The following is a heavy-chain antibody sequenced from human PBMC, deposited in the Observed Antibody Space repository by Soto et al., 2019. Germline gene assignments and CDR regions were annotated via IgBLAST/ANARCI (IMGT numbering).Heavy chain of an antibody. CDR3: ASKWVYSSSPYYYYYGMDV. Sequence: GSLRLSCAASGFTVSSNYMSWVRQAPGKGLEWVSVIYSGGSTYYADSVKGRFTISRDNSKNTLYLQMNSLRAEDTAVYYCASKWVYSSSPYYYYYGMDVWGQGTTVTVSS. J-gene: IGHJ6*02. V-gene: IGHV3-53*01. D-gene: IGHD6-6*01. CDR1: GFTVSSNY. CDR2: IYSGGST.